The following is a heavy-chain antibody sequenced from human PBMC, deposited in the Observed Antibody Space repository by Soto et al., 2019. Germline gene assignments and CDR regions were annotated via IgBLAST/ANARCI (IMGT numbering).Heavy chain of an antibody. V-gene: IGHV1-3*01. CDR1: GYSFSSFG. D-gene: IGHD3-10*01. Sequence: QVHLVQSGAEVKKPGASVKISCKASGYSFSSFGLHWVRQAPGQRLEWMGWISAGNDNTKYSQKLQGRVTISRDTSANTDSLEVNSLTSEDTVVYYGARGPQPPHYHGMDVWGQGTTVTVSS. CDR3: ARGPQPPHYHGMDV. CDR2: ISAGNDNT. J-gene: IGHJ6*02.